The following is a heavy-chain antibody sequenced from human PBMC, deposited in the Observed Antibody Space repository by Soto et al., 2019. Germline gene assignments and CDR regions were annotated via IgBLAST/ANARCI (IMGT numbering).Heavy chain of an antibody. CDR2: ISSSSSTI. V-gene: IGHV3-48*01. J-gene: IGHJ4*02. CDR3: ARDPEDIVVVPAAMEGEYFDY. D-gene: IGHD2-2*01. Sequence: PGGSLRLSCAASGFTFSSYSMNWVRQAPGKGLEWVSYISSSSSTIYYADSVKGRFTISRDNAKNSLYLQMNSLRAEDTAVYYCARDPEDIVVVPAAMEGEYFDYWGQGTLVTVSS. CDR1: GFTFSSYS.